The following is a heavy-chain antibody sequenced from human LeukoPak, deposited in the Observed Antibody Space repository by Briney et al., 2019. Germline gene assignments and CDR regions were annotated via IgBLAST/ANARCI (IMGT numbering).Heavy chain of an antibody. V-gene: IGHV3-23*01. CDR3: AKAAGYSSIPTNFDY. CDR2: ISGSGGGT. D-gene: IGHD6-19*01. Sequence: PGGSLRLSCAASGFTFSSYAMSWVRQAPGKGLEWVSAISGSGGGTYYADSVKGRFTISRDNSKNTLYLQMNSLRAEDTAVYYCAKAAGYSSIPTNFDYWGQGTLVTVSS. J-gene: IGHJ4*02. CDR1: GFTFSSYA.